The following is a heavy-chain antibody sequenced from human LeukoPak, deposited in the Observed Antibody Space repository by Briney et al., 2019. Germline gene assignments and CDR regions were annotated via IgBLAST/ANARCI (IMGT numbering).Heavy chain of an antibody. D-gene: IGHD2-15*01. J-gene: IGHJ3*02. Sequence: GGSLRLSCIASGFSFTSYWMSWVRQAPGKGLEFVANINQDAGTTNYVDSVKGRFTISRDNAENSLYLQMSSLRAEDTALYYCARDPGWSSFDIWGQGIMVTVSS. CDR2: INQDAGTT. CDR1: GFSFTSYW. V-gene: IGHV3-7*01. CDR3: ARDPGWSSFDI.